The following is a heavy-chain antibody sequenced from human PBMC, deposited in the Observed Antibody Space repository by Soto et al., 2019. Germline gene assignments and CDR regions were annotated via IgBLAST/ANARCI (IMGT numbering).Heavy chain of an antibody. CDR3: ASCRDIYGPFCAHFDS. CDR2: TYYRSKWYN. V-gene: IGHV6-1*01. D-gene: IGHD5-12*01. CDR1: GDSVSSNSAA. J-gene: IGHJ4*02. Sequence: SQTLSLTCAISGDSVSSNSAAWNWIRQSPSRGLEWLGRTYYRSKWYNDYAVSVKSRITINPDTSKNQISLQLNSVTPEDTAVYYCASCRDIYGPFCAHFDSWGWGILVTVSS.